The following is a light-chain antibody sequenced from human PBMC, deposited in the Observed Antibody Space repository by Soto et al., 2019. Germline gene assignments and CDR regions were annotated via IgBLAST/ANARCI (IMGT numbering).Light chain of an antibody. CDR3: CSYAGSYPL. CDR1: SSNIGAGYD. J-gene: IGLJ3*02. CDR2: RNN. V-gene: IGLV1-40*01. Sequence: QSVLTQPPSVSGAPGQRVTISCTGSSSNIGAGYDVHWYQQLPGTAPKLLIYRNNNRPSGVPDRFSGSKSGTSASLAITGLQAEDEADYYCCSYAGSYPLFGGGTKLTVL.